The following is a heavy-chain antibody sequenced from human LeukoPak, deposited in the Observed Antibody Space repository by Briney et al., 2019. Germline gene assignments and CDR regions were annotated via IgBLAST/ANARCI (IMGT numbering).Heavy chain of an antibody. V-gene: IGHV3-48*04. CDR1: GFTFSSYG. CDR3: ARDHGLFYGMDV. CDR2: ISSSGSTI. Sequence: PGGSLRLSCAASGFTFSSYGMHWVRQAPGKGLEWVSYISSSGSTIYYADSVEGRFTISRDNAKNSLYLQMNSLRAEDAAVYYCARDHGLFYGMDVWGKGTTVTVSS. J-gene: IGHJ6*04. D-gene: IGHD2-15*01.